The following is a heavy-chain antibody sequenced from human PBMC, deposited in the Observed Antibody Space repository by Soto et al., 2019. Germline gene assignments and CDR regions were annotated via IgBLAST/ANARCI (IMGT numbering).Heavy chain of an antibody. V-gene: IGHV4-31*03. D-gene: IGHD4-17*01. Sequence: SETLSLTCTVSGGSISSGGYYWSWIRQHPGKGLEWIGYIYYSGSTYYNPSLKSRVTISVDTSKNQFSLKLSSVTAADTAVYYCARDIPGAMTTVTSNWFDPWGQGTLVTVSS. J-gene: IGHJ5*02. CDR2: IYYSGST. CDR3: ARDIPGAMTTVTSNWFDP. CDR1: GGSISSGGYY.